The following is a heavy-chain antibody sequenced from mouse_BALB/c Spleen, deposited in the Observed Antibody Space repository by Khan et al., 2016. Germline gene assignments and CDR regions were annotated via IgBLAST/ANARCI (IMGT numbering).Heavy chain of an antibody. CDR1: GFTFSSYA. V-gene: IGHV5-6-5*01. Sequence: EVELVESGGGLVKPGGSLKLSCAASGFTFSSYAMSWVRQTPEKRLEWVASISSGGSTYYPDSVQGRFTISRDNARNILNLQMSSLRSEDTAMYYCAGEDYGNYGDYFDYWGQGTTLTVSS. D-gene: IGHD2-1*01. CDR2: ISSGGST. J-gene: IGHJ2*01. CDR3: AGEDYGNYGDYFDY.